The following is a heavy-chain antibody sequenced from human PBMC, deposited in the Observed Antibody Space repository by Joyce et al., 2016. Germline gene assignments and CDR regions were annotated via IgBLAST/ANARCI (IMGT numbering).Heavy chain of an antibody. CDR2: MKPNSGNT. J-gene: IGHJ5*02. CDR3: ARERNFGDLSFDP. Sequence: QAQLVQSGAEVKKPGASVKVSCKASGYTFTSYDITWVRQATGQGLEWMGWMKPNSGNTGYAQKFQGRVTMTWNTSISTAYMELSSLRSGDTAIYYCARERNFGDLSFDPWGQGTLVTVSS. V-gene: IGHV1-8*01. CDR1: GYTFTSYD. D-gene: IGHD4-17*01.